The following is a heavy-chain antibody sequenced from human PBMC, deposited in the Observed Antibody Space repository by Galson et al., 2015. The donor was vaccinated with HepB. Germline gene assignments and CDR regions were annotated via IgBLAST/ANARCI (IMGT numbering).Heavy chain of an antibody. V-gene: IGHV3-48*02. D-gene: IGHD3-22*01. CDR1: GFTFSSYS. Sequence: SLRLSCAASGFTFSSYSMNWVRQAPGKGLEWVSYISSSSTIYYADSVKGRFTISRDNAKNSLYLQMNSLRDEDTAVYYCARVAYYYDSSGYYWEGYFDYWGQGTLVTVSS. CDR3: ARVAYYYDSSGYYWEGYFDY. CDR2: ISSSSTI. J-gene: IGHJ4*02.